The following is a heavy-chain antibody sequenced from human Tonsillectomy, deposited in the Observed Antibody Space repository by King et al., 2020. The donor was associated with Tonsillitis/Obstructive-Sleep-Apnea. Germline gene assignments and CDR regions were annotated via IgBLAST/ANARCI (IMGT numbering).Heavy chain of an antibody. CDR2: INAGTGNT. Sequence: QLVQSGAEVQKPGASVKVSCQASGYTFTDYAIHWVRQAPGQRLEWMGWINAGTGNTKYSQKFQDRVTITRDTSASTAYMELSSLRSEDTAVYYCARDRNYMDVWGKGTTVTVSS. CDR1: GYTFTDYA. CDR3: ARDRNYMDV. V-gene: IGHV1-3*01. J-gene: IGHJ6*03.